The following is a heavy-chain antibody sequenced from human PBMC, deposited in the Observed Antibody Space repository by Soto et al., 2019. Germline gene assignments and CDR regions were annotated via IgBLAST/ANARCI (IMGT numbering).Heavy chain of an antibody. D-gene: IGHD2-15*01. J-gene: IGHJ4*02. CDR1: GDSISSSY. CDR3: ARLYHLGLEHSGGLDH. V-gene: IGHV4-59*01. CDR2: ISHKGGT. Sequence: QVQLQESGPGLVKPSETLSLTCTVSGDSISSSYWGWIRQPPGKGLEWIGYISHKGGTNYNPSLKSRVSISXAAXKXRFSLKVTSVTAADTAVYYCARLYHLGLEHSGGLDHWGQGTLVTVSS.